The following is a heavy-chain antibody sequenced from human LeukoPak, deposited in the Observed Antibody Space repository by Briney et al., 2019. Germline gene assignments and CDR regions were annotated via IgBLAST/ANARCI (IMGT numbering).Heavy chain of an antibody. CDR1: GFTFSSYW. CDR2: TNHSGST. CDR3: SGSYLYYYYYYMHV. V-gene: IGHV4-34*08. Sequence: PGGSLRLSCAASGFTFSSYWMHWVRQAPGKGLEWIGETNHSGSTNYNPSLKSRVTISVDTSKNQFSLKLSSVTAADTAVYYCSGSYLYYYYYYMHVWGKGTTVTISS. D-gene: IGHD1-26*01. J-gene: IGHJ6*03.